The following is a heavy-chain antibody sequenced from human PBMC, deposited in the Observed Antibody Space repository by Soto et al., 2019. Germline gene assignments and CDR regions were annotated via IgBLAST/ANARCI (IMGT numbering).Heavy chain of an antibody. V-gene: IGHV3-21*01. Sequence: GGSLRLSCAASGFTFSSYSMNWVRQAPGKGLEWVSSISSSSSYIYYADSVKGRFTISRDNAKNSLYLQMNSLRAEDTAVHYCARSDYGDYYYGMDVWGQGTTVTVSS. CDR1: GFTFSSYS. CDR3: ARSDYGDYYYGMDV. D-gene: IGHD4-17*01. CDR2: ISSSSSYI. J-gene: IGHJ6*02.